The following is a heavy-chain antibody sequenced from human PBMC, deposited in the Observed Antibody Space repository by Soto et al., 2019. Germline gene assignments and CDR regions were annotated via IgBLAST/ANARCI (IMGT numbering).Heavy chain of an antibody. D-gene: IGHD5-18*01. J-gene: IGHJ4*02. V-gene: IGHV4-4*02. CDR2: IHSFGST. CDR3: ARAIATAMVVFDY. Sequence: SETLSLTCAVSGGSVSSDKWWSWVRQPPGKGLEWIGEIHSFGSTNYNPSLKSRVTISVDTSKNQFSLKLSSVTAADTAVYYCARAIATAMVVFDYWGQGTLVTVSS. CDR1: GGSVSSDKW.